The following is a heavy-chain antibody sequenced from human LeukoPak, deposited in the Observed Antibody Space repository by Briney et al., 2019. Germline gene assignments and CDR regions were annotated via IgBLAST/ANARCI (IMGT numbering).Heavy chain of an antibody. J-gene: IGHJ4*02. D-gene: IGHD3-16*01. CDR2: ISGYNGDT. CDR1: GGTFSSYA. Sequence: ASVKVSCKASGGTFSSYAISWVRQAPGQGLEWMGWISGYNGDTNYAQKFQGRVTMTTDTSTNTAYMDLGRLRSDDTAVYYCARNWGAGHPINFDYWGQGTLVTVSS. V-gene: IGHV1-18*01. CDR3: ARNWGAGHPINFDY.